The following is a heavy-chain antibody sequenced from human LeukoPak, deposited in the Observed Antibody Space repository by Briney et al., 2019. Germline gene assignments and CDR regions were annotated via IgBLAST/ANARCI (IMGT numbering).Heavy chain of an antibody. CDR2: ISSDGNTK. Sequence: GGSLRRSCEASAFTFNSHSIKRVRQAQGHGLEWVAVISSDGNTKHYGDSVRGRFTISRDNSKNTLWLQMSSLRAEDTALYYGARERADASGAFDSWGQGTLVTVSS. CDR1: AFTFNSHS. CDR3: ARERADASGAFDS. D-gene: IGHD1-26*01. J-gene: IGHJ4*02. V-gene: IGHV3-30*04.